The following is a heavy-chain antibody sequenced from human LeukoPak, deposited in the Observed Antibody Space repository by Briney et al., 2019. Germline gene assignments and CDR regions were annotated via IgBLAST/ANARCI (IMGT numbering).Heavy chain of an antibody. J-gene: IGHJ6*02. CDR2: ISGSGSTI. Sequence: GGSLRLSCAASGFTFSDYYMSWIRQAPGKGLEWVSYISGSGSTIYYADSVKGRFTISRDNAKNSLYLQMNSLRAEDTAVYYCARDANYCSSTSCYADPNYYYGMDVWGQGTTVTVSS. CDR3: ARDANYCSSTSCYADPNYYYGMDV. V-gene: IGHV3-11*01. CDR1: GFTFSDYY. D-gene: IGHD2-2*01.